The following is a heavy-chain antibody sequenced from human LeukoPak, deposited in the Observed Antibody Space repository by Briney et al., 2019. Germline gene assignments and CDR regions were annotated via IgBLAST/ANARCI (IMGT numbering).Heavy chain of an antibody. D-gene: IGHD7-27*01. CDR1: GGSISSGSYY. CDR2: IYTSGST. J-gene: IGHJ4*02. V-gene: IGHV4-61*02. CDR3: ARKRPWGLSRYFDY. Sequence: SETLSLTCTVSGGSISSGSYYWSWIRQPAGKGLEWIGRIYTSGSTNYNPSLKSRVTISVDTSKNQFSLKLSSVTAADTAVYYCARKRPWGLSRYFDYWGQGTLVTVSS.